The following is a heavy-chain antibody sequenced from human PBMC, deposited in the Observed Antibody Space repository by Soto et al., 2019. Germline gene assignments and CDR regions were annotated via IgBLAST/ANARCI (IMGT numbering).Heavy chain of an antibody. CDR2: INPNSGGT. D-gene: IGHD3-3*01. J-gene: IGHJ6*02. Sequence: ASVKVSCKASGYTFTGYYMHWVRQAPGQGLEWMGWINPNSGGTNYAQKFQGWVTMTRDTSIGTAYMELSRLRSDDTAVYYCARDLRYYVFWCRPYHHDRLPVCGQGSTV. CDR1: GYTFTGYY. V-gene: IGHV1-2*04. CDR3: ARDLRYYVFWCRPYHHDRLPV.